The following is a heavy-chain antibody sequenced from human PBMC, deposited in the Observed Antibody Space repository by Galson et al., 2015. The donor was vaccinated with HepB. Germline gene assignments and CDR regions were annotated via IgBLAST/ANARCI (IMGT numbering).Heavy chain of an antibody. CDR2: IYYSGST. V-gene: IGHV4-39*01. Sequence: LSLTCTVSGGSISSSSYYWGWIRQPPGKGLEWIGSIYYSGSTYYNPSLKSRVTISVDTSKNQFSLKLSSVTAADTAVYYCARGVRTPLAVYYYYYGMDVWGQGTTVTVSS. J-gene: IGHJ6*02. CDR1: GGSISSSSYY. CDR3: ARGVRTPLAVYYYYYGMDV. D-gene: IGHD3-10*01.